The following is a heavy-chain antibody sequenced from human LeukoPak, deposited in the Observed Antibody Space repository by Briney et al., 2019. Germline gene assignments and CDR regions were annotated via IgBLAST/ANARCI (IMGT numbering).Heavy chain of an antibody. CDR1: GDSVSSNSAA. D-gene: IGHD1-14*01. Sequence: SQTLSLTCAISGDSVSSNSAAWNWIRQSPSRGLEWLGRTYYRSKWYNDYAVSVKSRITINPDTSKNQFSLQLNSVTPEDTAVYYCARTGVRGPEPNPYYYYMDVWGKGTTVTVSS. CDR3: ARTGVRGPEPNPYYYYMDV. CDR2: TYYRSKWYN. J-gene: IGHJ6*03. V-gene: IGHV6-1*01.